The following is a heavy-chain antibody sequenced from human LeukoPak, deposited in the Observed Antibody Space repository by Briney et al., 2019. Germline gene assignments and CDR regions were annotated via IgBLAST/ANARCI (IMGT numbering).Heavy chain of an antibody. CDR2: IYSSGST. D-gene: IGHD1-26*01. Sequence: SETLSLTCTVSGGSISSYYWTWIRQPAGKGLEWIGRIYSSGSTNYNPSLKSRVAMSVDTSKNQFSLRLSSVTAADAAVYYCARGPQSSGSYSVDYWGQGTLVTVSS. J-gene: IGHJ4*02. V-gene: IGHV4-4*07. CDR1: GGSISSYY. CDR3: ARGPQSSGSYSVDY.